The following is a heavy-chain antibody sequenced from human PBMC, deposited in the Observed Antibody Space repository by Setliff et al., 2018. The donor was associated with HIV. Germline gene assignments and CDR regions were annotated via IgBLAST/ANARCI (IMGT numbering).Heavy chain of an antibody. D-gene: IGHD5-18*01. V-gene: IGHV3-53*01. Sequence: GGSLRLSCEASGFRVTDTYMAWVRQAPVKGLEWVTLIYKAGKTYYADFVKGRFTIARDDTKNTVSLQMTNLEQGDTAMYYCAKGGYGGAYYVAGYWGQGTKVTVSS. CDR3: AKGGYGGAYYVAGY. J-gene: IGHJ4*02. CDR1: GFRVTDTY. CDR2: IYKAGKT.